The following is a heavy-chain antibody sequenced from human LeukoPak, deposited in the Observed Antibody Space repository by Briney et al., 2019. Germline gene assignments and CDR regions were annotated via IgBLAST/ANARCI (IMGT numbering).Heavy chain of an antibody. CDR3: ARRAIVLMGFDY. CDR1: GGSISSSY. D-gene: IGHD2-8*01. CDR2: ISYSGST. J-gene: IGHJ4*02. V-gene: IGHV4-59*08. Sequence: SETLSLTCTVAGGSISSSYWSWIRQPPGKGLEWIGYISYSGSTNYNPSLKSRVTISVDTSKNQFSLKLSSVTAADTAVYYCARRAIVLMGFDYWGQGTLVTVSS.